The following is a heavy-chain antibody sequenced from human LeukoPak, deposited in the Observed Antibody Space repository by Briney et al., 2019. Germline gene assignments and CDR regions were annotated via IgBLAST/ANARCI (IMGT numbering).Heavy chain of an antibody. J-gene: IGHJ6*02. CDR1: GFTFSSYA. Sequence: PGGSLRLSCAASGFTFSSYAMSWVRQAPGKGLEWVANIKQDGSEKYYVDSVKGRFTISRDNAKNSLYLQMNSLRAEDTAVYYCARVRSSGWYFGGYYYGMDVWGQGTTVTVSS. CDR2: IKQDGSEK. V-gene: IGHV3-7*01. D-gene: IGHD6-19*01. CDR3: ARVRSSGWYFGGYYYGMDV.